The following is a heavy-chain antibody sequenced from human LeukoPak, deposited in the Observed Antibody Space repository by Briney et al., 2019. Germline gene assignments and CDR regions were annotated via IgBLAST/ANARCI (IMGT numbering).Heavy chain of an antibody. Sequence: SETLSLTCTASGDSIHSGSYYWGWIRQAPGKGLEWIGSIYHSGSPFYNPSLKSRVTISVDTSKNQFSLQLNSVTPEDTAVYYCARDQGWLATYNWFDPWGQGTLVTVSS. CDR2: IYHSGSP. CDR3: ARDQGWLATYNWFDP. J-gene: IGHJ5*02. D-gene: IGHD6-19*01. V-gene: IGHV4-39*02. CDR1: GDSIHSGSYY.